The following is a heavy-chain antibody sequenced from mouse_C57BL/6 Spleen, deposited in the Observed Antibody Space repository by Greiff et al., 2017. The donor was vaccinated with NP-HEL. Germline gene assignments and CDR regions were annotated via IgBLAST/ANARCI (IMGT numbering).Heavy chain of an antibody. J-gene: IGHJ3*01. V-gene: IGHV1-18*01. CDR2: INPNNGGT. D-gene: IGHD1-1*01. CDR1: GYTFTDYN. Sequence: EVQLQQSGPELVKPGASVKIPCKASGYTFTDYNMDWVKQSHGKSLEWIGDINPNNGGTIYNQKFKGKATLTVDKSSSTSYMELRSLTSEDTAVYYCARSGLLRSLGGFAYWGQGTLVTVSA. CDR3: ARSGLLRSLGGFAY.